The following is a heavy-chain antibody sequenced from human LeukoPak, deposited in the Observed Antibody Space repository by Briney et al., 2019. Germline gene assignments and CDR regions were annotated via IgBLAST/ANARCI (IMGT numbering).Heavy chain of an antibody. CDR2: INPSGGST. V-gene: IGHV1-46*01. CDR1: GYTFTSYG. D-gene: IGHD1-26*01. CDR3: ARDWGMGGATTIPFDY. Sequence: ASVKVSCKASGYTFTSYGISWVRQAPGQGLEWMGIINPSGGSTSYAQKFQGRVTMTRDTSTSTVYMELSSLRSEDTAVYYCARDWGMGGATTIPFDYWGQGTLVTVSS. J-gene: IGHJ4*02.